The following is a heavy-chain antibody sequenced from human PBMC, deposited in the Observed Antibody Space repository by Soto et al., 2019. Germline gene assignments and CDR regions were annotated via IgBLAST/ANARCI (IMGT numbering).Heavy chain of an antibody. J-gene: IGHJ5*02. D-gene: IGHD3-3*01. CDR2: ISSSGSTI. Sequence: GGSLRLSCAASGFTFSSYEMNWVRQAPGKGLEWVSYISSSGSTIYYADSVKGRFTISRDNSKNTLYLQMNSLRAEDTAVYYCSKDDYDFWSGLEFSWGQGTLVTVSS. V-gene: IGHV3-48*03. CDR1: GFTFSSYE. CDR3: SKDDYDFWSGLEFS.